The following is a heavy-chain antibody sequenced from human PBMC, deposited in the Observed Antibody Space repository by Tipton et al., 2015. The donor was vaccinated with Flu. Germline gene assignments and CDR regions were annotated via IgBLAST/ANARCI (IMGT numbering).Heavy chain of an antibody. J-gene: IGHJ4*02. V-gene: IGHV4-38-2*01. CDR1: GYSISSGYY. Sequence: LRLSCAVSGYSISSGYYWGWVRQPPGKGLEWIGTIYHSGSTYYNPSLKSRPTMSVDTSKNQFSLKLSSVTAADTAVYYCARHTGDSVRGVIDYWGQGTLVTVSS. CDR2: IYHSGST. CDR3: ARHTGDSVRGVIDY. D-gene: IGHD3-10*02.